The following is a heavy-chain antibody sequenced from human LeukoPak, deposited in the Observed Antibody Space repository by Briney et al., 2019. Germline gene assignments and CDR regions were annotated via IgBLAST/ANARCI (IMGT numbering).Heavy chain of an antibody. CDR1: IFTFSDYY. Sequence: GGSLRLSCAASIFTFSDYYMSWVRQAPGKGLEWISYISSSGSTIYYADSVKGRFTISRDNAKNSLYLQINSLRAEDTAVYYCARGGSGWYHSFDYWGQGTLVTVSS. CDR3: ARGGSGWYHSFDY. J-gene: IGHJ4*02. V-gene: IGHV3-11*04. CDR2: ISSSGSTI. D-gene: IGHD6-19*01.